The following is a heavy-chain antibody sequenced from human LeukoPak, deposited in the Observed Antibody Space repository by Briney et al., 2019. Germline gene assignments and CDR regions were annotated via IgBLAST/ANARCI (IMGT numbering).Heavy chain of an antibody. CDR1: GGSISSYY. V-gene: IGHV4-59*01. Sequence: PSETLSLTCTVSGGSISSYYWSWLRQPPGKGLEWIGYIYYSGSTNYNPSLKSRVTISVDTSKNQFSLKLSSVTAADTAVYYCASTTYYYDSSGYSADYWGQGTLVTVSS. J-gene: IGHJ4*02. D-gene: IGHD3-22*01. CDR3: ASTTYYYDSSGYSADY. CDR2: IYYSGST.